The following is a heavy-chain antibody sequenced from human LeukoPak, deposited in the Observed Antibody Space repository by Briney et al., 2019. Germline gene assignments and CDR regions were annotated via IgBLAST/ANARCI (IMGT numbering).Heavy chain of an antibody. D-gene: IGHD2-15*01. J-gene: IGHJ4*02. CDR2: INSDGSST. V-gene: IGHV3-74*01. CDR3: TTGTCSGGSCSSSY. Sequence: GSLRLSCSASGFTFSSFWVHWVRQTPGKGLVWVSRINSDGSSTSYADSVKGRFTISRDNAKNTLYLQMNSLRAEDTAMYYCTTGTCSGGSCSSSYWGQGTLVTVSS. CDR1: GFTFSSFW.